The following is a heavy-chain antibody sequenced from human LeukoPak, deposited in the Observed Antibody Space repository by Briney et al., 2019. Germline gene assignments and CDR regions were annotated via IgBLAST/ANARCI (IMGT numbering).Heavy chain of an antibody. CDR1: VYTLTGYY. CDR2: INPNSGGT. J-gene: IGHJ4*02. V-gene: IGHV1-2*02. Sequence: ASVKVSCKASVYTLTGYYMHGVRQAPGQGLDWMGWINPNSGGTNYAQKFQGRVTMTRDTSISTAYMELSRLRSDDTAVYYCAGRGDSGSYAGFDYWGQGTLVTVSS. D-gene: IGHD1-26*01. CDR3: AGRGDSGSYAGFDY.